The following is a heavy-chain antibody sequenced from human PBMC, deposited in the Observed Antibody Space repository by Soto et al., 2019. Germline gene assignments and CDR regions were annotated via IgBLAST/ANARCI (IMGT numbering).Heavy chain of an antibody. V-gene: IGHV4-30-4*01. Sequence: QVQLQESGPGLVKPSLTLSLTYTVSGGSISSGDYSWSWIRQPPGNGLEWIGYIYYSGSTYYNPSLKSRVTISVDTSKNQFSLKLSSVTAADTAVYYCARGNGGGSAAPNFDYWGQGTLVTVSS. CDR2: IYYSGST. D-gene: IGHD2-2*01. CDR3: ARGNGGGSAAPNFDY. CDR1: GGSISSGDYS. J-gene: IGHJ4*02.